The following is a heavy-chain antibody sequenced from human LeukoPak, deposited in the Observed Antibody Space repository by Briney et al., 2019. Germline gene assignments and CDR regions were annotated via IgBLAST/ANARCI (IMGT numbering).Heavy chain of an antibody. Sequence: SQTLSLTCTVSGGSISSGGYYWSWIRQPPGKGLEWIGYIYHSGSTYYNPSLKSRVTISVDRSKNQFSLKLSSVTAADTAVYYCARDPISLIAAPPDYWGQGTLVTVSS. CDR2: IYHSGST. J-gene: IGHJ4*02. V-gene: IGHV4-30-2*01. D-gene: IGHD6-6*01. CDR3: ARDPISLIAAPPDY. CDR1: GGSISSGGYY.